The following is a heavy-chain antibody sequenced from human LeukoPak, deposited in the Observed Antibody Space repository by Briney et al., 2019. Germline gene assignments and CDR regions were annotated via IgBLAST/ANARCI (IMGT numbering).Heavy chain of an antibody. J-gene: IGHJ4*02. V-gene: IGHV4-34*01. CDR3: ARGGDYGDSFDY. CDR2: INHSGST. CDR1: GGSFSGYY. D-gene: IGHD4-17*01. Sequence: ASGTLSLTCAVYGGSFSGYYWSWIRQPPGKGLEWIGEINHSGSTNYNPSLKSRVTISVDRSKNQFSLELSSVTAADTAVYYCARGGDYGDSFDYWGQGTLVTVSS.